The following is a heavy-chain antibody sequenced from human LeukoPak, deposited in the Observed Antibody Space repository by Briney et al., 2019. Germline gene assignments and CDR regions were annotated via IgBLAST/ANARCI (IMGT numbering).Heavy chain of an antibody. CDR1: GFTFSDYY. CDR3: ARDSDSSSWYDRDYYYYYGMDV. J-gene: IGHJ6*04. D-gene: IGHD6-13*01. Sequence: PGGSLRLSCAASGFTFSDYYMSWIRQAPGKGLEWVSYISSSSSYTNYADSVKGRFTISRDNAKNSLYLQTNSLRAEDTAVYYCARDSDSSSWYDRDYYYYYGMDVWGKGTTVTVSS. CDR2: ISSSSSYT. V-gene: IGHV3-11*06.